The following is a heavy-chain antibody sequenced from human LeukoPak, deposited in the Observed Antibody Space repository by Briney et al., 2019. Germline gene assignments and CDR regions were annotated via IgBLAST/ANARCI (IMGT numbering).Heavy chain of an antibody. CDR2: ISWNSGTF. D-gene: IGHD6-13*01. Sequence: GRSLRLSCAASGFTFDDYAMHWVRQAPGEGLEWVSGISWNSGTFGYADSVKGRFTISRDNAKNSLYLQMNSLRAEDTALYYCAKSSDSSSWYEDWFDPWGQGTLVTVSS. J-gene: IGHJ5*02. CDR1: GFTFDDYA. CDR3: AKSSDSSSWYEDWFDP. V-gene: IGHV3-9*01.